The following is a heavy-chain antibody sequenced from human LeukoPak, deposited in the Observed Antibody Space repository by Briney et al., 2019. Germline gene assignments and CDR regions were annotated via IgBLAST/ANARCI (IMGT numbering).Heavy chain of an antibody. CDR2: ISSSSDTI. CDR3: ARGEYSGGWYYDY. J-gene: IGHJ4*02. V-gene: IGHV3-48*02. Sequence: GGSLRLSCAASGFTFSSYSMNWVRQAPGKGLEWVSYISSSSDTIYYADSVKGRFTISRDNAKRSLYLQMNSLRDEDTAVYYCARGEYSGGWYYDYWGQGTLVTVSS. D-gene: IGHD6-19*01. CDR1: GFTFSSYS.